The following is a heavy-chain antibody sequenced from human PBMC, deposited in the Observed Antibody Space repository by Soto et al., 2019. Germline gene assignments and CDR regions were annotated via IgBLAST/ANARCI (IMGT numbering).Heavy chain of an antibody. Sequence: PGGSLRLSCVASGFTFSRYAMSWVRQAPGKGLEWVSGISGSAINTYYADSVKGRFTISRDNSKSTLYLRMNSLRAEDTAVYYCAQNRGVVVPAAILDVWGQGTTVTVSS. J-gene: IGHJ6*02. V-gene: IGHV3-23*01. CDR3: AQNRGVVVPAAILDV. D-gene: IGHD2-2*01. CDR2: ISGSAINT. CDR1: GFTFSRYA.